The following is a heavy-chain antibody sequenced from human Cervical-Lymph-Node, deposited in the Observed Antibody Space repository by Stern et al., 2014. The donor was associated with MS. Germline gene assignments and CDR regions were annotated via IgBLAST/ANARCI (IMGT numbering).Heavy chain of an antibody. CDR3: ASGTGGDYGY. V-gene: IGHV4-4*02. Sequence: QLQLQESGPGLVKPSGTLSLMCAVSGASITSSDWWGWVRPPPGKGLEWIGEIYHNGDTNYNPSLKSRLTISIDKSSNHFSLILSSVTAADTAVYYCASGTGGDYGYWGQGTLVTVSS. J-gene: IGHJ4*02. D-gene: IGHD4-17*01. CDR1: GASITSSDW. CDR2: IYHNGDT.